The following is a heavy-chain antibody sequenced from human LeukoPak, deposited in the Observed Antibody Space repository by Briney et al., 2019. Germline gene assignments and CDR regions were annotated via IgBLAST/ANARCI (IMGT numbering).Heavy chain of an antibody. CDR3: ARAGLWDYSDSSGYHNGAFDI. Sequence: ASVKVSCKASGSTFTDYYMHWVRQAPGQGLEWMGWINPNSGGTNFAQKFQSRVTMTRDTSISTAYMELNRLRSDDTAVYHCARAGLWDYSDSSGYHNGAFDIWGQGTMVTVSS. CDR1: GSTFTDYY. D-gene: IGHD3-22*01. V-gene: IGHV1-2*02. CDR2: INPNSGGT. J-gene: IGHJ3*02.